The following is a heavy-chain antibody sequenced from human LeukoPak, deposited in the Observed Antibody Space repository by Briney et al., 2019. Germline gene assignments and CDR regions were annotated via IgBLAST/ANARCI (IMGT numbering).Heavy chain of an antibody. D-gene: IGHD2-2*01. J-gene: IGHJ4*02. V-gene: IGHV1-69*05. Sequence: ASVKVSCKASGGTFSSYAISWVRQAPGQGLEWMGGIIPMFGTANYAQKFQGRVTITTDESTSTAYMELSSLRSEDTAVYYCANLGYCSSTSCYEPFDYWGQGTLVTVSS. CDR3: ANLGYCSSTSCYEPFDY. CDR2: IIPMFGTA. CDR1: GGTFSSYA.